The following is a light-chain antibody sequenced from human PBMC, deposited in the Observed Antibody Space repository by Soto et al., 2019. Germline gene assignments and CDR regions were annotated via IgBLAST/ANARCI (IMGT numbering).Light chain of an antibody. CDR1: QSVSSSY. V-gene: IGKV3-20*01. CDR3: QQYKIPTT. CDR2: GVS. Sequence: EIVLTQSPGTLSLSPGKRATLSCRASQSVSSSYLAWYQQKPGQAPRLLIYGVSSRATGIPDRFSGSGSGTDFTLSISRLEPEDFALYYCQQYKIPTTFGQGTRLEIK. J-gene: IGKJ5*01.